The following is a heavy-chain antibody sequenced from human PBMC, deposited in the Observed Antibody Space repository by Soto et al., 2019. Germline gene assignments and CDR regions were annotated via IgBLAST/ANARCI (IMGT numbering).Heavy chain of an antibody. J-gene: IGHJ4*02. CDR3: ARYPLVGIAVAVGGPFDY. V-gene: IGHV4-61*01. CDR1: GGSVSSGSYY. Sequence: QVQLQESGPGLVKPSETLSLTCTVSGGSVSSGSYYWSWIRQPPGKGLEWIGYIYYSGSTNYNPSLKSRVTISVDTSKNQFSLKLRSVTAADTAVYYCARYPLVGIAVAVGGPFDYWGQGTLVTVSS. D-gene: IGHD6-19*01. CDR2: IYYSGST.